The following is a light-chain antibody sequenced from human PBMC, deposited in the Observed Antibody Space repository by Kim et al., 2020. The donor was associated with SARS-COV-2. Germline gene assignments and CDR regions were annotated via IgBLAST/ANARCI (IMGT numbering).Light chain of an antibody. CDR1: QSVLYSSNNKNY. CDR3: QQYYSTPYS. CDR2: WAS. J-gene: IGKJ2*03. Sequence: RATINSKSSQSVLYSSNNKNYLAWYQQKPGQPPKLLIYWASTREAGVPGRFSGSGSGADFTLTISSLQAEDVAVYYCQQYYSTPYSFGQGTKLEIK. V-gene: IGKV4-1*01.